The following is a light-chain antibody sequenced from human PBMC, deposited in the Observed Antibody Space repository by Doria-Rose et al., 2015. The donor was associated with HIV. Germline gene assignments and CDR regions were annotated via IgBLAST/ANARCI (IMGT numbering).Light chain of an antibody. CDR1: QDINTY. CDR2: DAS. V-gene: IGKV1-33*01. CDR3: QQYDDLPLT. J-gene: IGKJ4*01. Sequence: TQSPSSLSASVGDRVTITCQASQDINTYLNWNQHKPGRAPKLLIYDASNLETGVPSRFSGSGSGTDFTFTISSLQPEDIATYYCQQYDDLPLTFGGGTNV.